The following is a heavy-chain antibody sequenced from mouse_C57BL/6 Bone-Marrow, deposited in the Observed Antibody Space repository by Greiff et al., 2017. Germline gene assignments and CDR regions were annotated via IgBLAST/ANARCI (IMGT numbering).Heavy chain of an antibody. J-gene: IGHJ4*01. V-gene: IGHV5-16*01. CDR2: INYDGSST. CDR1: GFTFSDYY. Sequence: VQLKESEGGLVQPGSSMKLSCTASGFTFSDYYMAWVRQVPEKGLEWVANINYDGSSTYYLDSLKSRFIISRDNAKNILYLQMSSLKSEDTATYYCARDRFPYAMDYWGQGTSVTVSS. CDR3: ARDRFPYAMDY.